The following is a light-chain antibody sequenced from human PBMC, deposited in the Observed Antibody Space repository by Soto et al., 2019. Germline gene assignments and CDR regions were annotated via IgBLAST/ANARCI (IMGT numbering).Light chain of an antibody. CDR2: LKSDGSH. J-gene: IGLJ3*02. CDR1: SGHSSYA. CDR3: QTWGTGFRV. Sequence: QPVLTQSPSASASLGASVKLTCTLSSGHSSYAIAWHQQQPEKGPRYLMKLKSDGSHSKGDGIPDRFSGSSSGAERYLTISSLQSEDEADYYCQTWGTGFRVFGGGTKVTVL. V-gene: IGLV4-69*01.